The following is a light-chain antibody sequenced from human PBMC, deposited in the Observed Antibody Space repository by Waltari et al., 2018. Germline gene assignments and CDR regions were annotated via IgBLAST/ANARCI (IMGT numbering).Light chain of an antibody. CDR3: QQGNSFPPT. CDR1: QGIGTW. J-gene: IGKJ1*01. Sequence: DIQMTQSPSSVSASVGDRVTITCRASQGIGTWLAWYQQKQGKAPKVLIYGASTLLTGVPSRFSGSGSGTEFTLTITGLQPEDFATYFCQQGNSFPPTFGQGTRVEV. V-gene: IGKV1-12*01. CDR2: GAS.